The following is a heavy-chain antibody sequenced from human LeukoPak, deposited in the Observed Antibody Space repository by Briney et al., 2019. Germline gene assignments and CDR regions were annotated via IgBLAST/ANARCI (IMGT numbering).Heavy chain of an antibody. Sequence: GGSLRLSCAASGLTFSSYWMNWVRQAPGKGLVWVSRIASDGSSTTYADSVKGRFSISRDNSKNMLYLQMNSLRAEDTAVYYCANSPVAGGYWGQGTLVTVSS. V-gene: IGHV3-74*01. CDR1: GLTFSSYW. CDR3: ANSPVAGGY. D-gene: IGHD6-19*01. J-gene: IGHJ4*02. CDR2: IASDGSST.